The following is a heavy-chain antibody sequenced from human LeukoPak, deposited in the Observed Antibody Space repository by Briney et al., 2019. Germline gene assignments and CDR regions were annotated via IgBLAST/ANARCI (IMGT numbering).Heavy chain of an antibody. Sequence: PSETLSLTCTVSGGSISSYYWGWIRQPPGKGLEWIGNIYHSGITYYNHFNSSLKSRVTISIDTSKNQFSLRLTSVTAADTAVYYCARHRSKWLQSSFDYWGQGTLVTVSS. CDR2: IYHSGIT. D-gene: IGHD5-24*01. V-gene: IGHV4-59*04. CDR1: GGSISSYY. J-gene: IGHJ4*02. CDR3: ARHRSKWLQSSFDY.